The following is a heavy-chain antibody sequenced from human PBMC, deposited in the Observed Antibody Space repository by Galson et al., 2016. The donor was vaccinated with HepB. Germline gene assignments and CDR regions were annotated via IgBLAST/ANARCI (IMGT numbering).Heavy chain of an antibody. D-gene: IGHD1-26*01. CDR1: GRSVSSGTYF. CDR3: ARSSGSRNGYFDY. CDR2: IYYAGVT. V-gene: IGHV4-39*01. Sequence: SETLSLTCTVSGRSVSSGTYFWGWIRQPPGKGLEWIGMIYYAGVTHYNPSLASRVTISVDTSKNQFSLRLSSLTAADTYVYYCARSSGSRNGYFDYWGQGALVTVSS. J-gene: IGHJ4*02.